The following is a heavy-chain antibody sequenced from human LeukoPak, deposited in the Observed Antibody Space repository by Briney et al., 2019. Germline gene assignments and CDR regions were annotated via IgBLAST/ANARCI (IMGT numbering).Heavy chain of an antibody. CDR2: MAVNGRT. CDR1: GDSISSGTYY. J-gene: IGHJ5*02. D-gene: IGHD3-16*01. CDR3: ARGDYDYLSGTYSFDL. Sequence: SETLSLTCTVSGDSISSGTYYWTWIRQPAGEGLEWIGRMAVNGRTNYNSSLKSRLTMSVNTSQNQFSLRLTSVTAADTAFYYCARGDYDYLSGTYSFDLWGQGIRVTVSS. V-gene: IGHV4-61*02.